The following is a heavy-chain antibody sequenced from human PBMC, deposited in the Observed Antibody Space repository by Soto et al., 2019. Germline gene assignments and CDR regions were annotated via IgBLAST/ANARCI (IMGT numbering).Heavy chain of an antibody. V-gene: IGHV1-69*01. CDR1: GDTFSTSS. CDR3: ATIGERSWFDP. J-gene: IGHJ5*02. CDR2: IVPMFDAA. D-gene: IGHD3-10*01. Sequence: QAQLVQSGAEVKKPGSSVKVSCKASGDTFSTSSINWVRQAPGQGLEWMGGIVPMFDAADYAQKFQGRVTITADELTSTAYWELSSLRSDDTVIYYCATIGERSWFDPWGQGTLVIVSS.